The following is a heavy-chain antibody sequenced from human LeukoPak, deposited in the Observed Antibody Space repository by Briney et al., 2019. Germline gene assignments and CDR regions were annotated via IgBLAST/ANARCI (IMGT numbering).Heavy chain of an antibody. CDR3: AKDRYGTFCYYYYMDV. CDR2: ISWNSGSI. J-gene: IGHJ6*03. Sequence: GGSLRLSCAASGFTFDDYAMHWVRQAPGKGLEWVSGISWNSGSIGYADSVKGRFTISRDNAKNSLYLQMNSLRAEDTALYYCAKDRYGTFCYYYYMDVWGKGTTVTISS. CDR1: GFTFDDYA. V-gene: IGHV3-9*01. D-gene: IGHD1-1*01.